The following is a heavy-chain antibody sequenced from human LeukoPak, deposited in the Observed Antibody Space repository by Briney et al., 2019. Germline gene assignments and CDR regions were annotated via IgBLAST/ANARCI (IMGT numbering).Heavy chain of an antibody. CDR1: GFTFSSYG. Sequence: GGSLRLPCAASGFTFSSYGMHWVRQAPGKGLEWVAVISYDGSNKYYADSVKGRFTISRDNSKNTLYLQMNSLRAEDTAVYYCAKDRYYGSGSYSYGMDVWGKGTTVTVSS. CDR3: AKDRYYGSGSYSYGMDV. J-gene: IGHJ6*04. CDR2: ISYDGSNK. D-gene: IGHD3-10*01. V-gene: IGHV3-30*18.